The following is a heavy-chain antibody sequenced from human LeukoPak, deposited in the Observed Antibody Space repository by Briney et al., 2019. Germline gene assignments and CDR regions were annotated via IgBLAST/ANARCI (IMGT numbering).Heavy chain of an antibody. Sequence: GGSLRLSCAASGFSFSSYAMSWVRRAPGKGLEWVAGISGSDGSTYYADSVKGRFTISRDNYKNMLYLQMNSLRVEDMALYYCAKGHGDASGYYYSDSWGQGTLVTVSS. D-gene: IGHD3-22*01. V-gene: IGHV3-23*01. CDR2: ISGSDGST. CDR1: GFSFSSYA. J-gene: IGHJ4*02. CDR3: AKGHGDASGYYYSDS.